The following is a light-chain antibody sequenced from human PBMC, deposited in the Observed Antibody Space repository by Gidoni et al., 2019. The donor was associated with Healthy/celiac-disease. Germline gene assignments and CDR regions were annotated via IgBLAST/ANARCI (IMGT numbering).Light chain of an antibody. Sequence: VIWLTKSPSLLSALTGDRVTISCRISQGISSYLAWYQQKPGKAPKLLIYAASTLQSGVPSRFSGSGSGTDFTLTISCLQSEDFATYYCQQYYSFPLTFXGXTKVEIK. J-gene: IGKJ4*01. CDR1: QGISSY. CDR2: AAS. CDR3: QQYYSFPLT. V-gene: IGKV1D-8*01.